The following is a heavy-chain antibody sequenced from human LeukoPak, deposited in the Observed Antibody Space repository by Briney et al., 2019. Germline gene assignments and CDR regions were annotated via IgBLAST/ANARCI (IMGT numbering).Heavy chain of an antibody. CDR3: ARGGYTTWFDP. D-gene: IGHD2-15*01. CDR2: IRSNGGDT. CDR1: GFTFRSYF. Sequence: QTGGSLRLSCAASGFTFRSYFIPWVRQAPGKGLDWVSTIRSNGGDTFYTDSVKGRFTISRDNSKNTLYLEMNSLRAEDTAVYYCARGGYTTWFDPWGQGTLVTVSS. V-gene: IGHV3-23*01. J-gene: IGHJ5*02.